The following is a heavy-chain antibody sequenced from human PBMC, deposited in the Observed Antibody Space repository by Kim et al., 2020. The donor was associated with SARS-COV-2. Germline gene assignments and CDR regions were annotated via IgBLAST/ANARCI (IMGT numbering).Heavy chain of an antibody. D-gene: IGHD1-20*01. V-gene: IGHV3-11*01. CDR3: ARTYKSSVGY. CDR2: ISSSGDTI. CDR1: GFTFSDFH. J-gene: IGHJ4*02. Sequence: GGSLRLSCAASGFTFSDFHMSWIRQAPGKGLEWVSYISSSGDTIYYADSVKGRFTISRDSAKNSLYLQLNSLRAEDTAMYYRARTYKSSVGYWGQGTLVT.